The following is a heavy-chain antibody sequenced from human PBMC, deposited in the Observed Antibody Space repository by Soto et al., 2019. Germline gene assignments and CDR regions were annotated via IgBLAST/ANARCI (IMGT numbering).Heavy chain of an antibody. V-gene: IGHV1-69*13. CDR1: GGTFSSYA. J-gene: IGHJ5*02. Sequence: ASVKVSCKASGGTFSSYAISWVRQAPGQGLEWMGGIIPIFGTANYAQKFQGRVTITADESTSTAYMELSSLRSEDTAVYYCARDPTYYYDSSGYYYPNWFDPWGKGTLVTVSS. CDR3: ARDPTYYYDSSGYYYPNWFDP. D-gene: IGHD3-22*01. CDR2: IIPIFGTA.